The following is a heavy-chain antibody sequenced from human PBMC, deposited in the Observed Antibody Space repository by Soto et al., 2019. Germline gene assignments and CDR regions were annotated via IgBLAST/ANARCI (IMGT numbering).Heavy chain of an antibody. CDR3: ARDGGYSGYDYPYYFDY. D-gene: IGHD5-12*01. CDR2: IIPILGIA. Sequence: QVQLVQSGAEVKKPGSSVKVSCKASGGTFSSYTISWVRQAPGQGLEWMGRIIPILGIANYAQKFQGRVTITADKSTSTAYMELSSLRSEDTAVYYCARDGGYSGYDYPYYFDYWGQGTLVTVSS. CDR1: GGTFSSYT. J-gene: IGHJ4*02. V-gene: IGHV1-69*08.